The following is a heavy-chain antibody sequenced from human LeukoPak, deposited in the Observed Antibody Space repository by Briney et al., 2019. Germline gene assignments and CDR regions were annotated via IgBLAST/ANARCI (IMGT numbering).Heavy chain of an antibody. Sequence: ASVKVSCKASGYTFTAYYMHWVRQAPGQGLEWVGWINPNTGGTNYAQKFQGRVTMTTDTSTSTAYMELRSLRSDDTAVYYCARDRSITMVRGVIRHNWFDPWGQGTLVTVSS. CDR1: GYTFTAYY. CDR2: INPNTGGT. J-gene: IGHJ5*02. D-gene: IGHD3-10*01. CDR3: ARDRSITMVRGVIRHNWFDP. V-gene: IGHV1-2*02.